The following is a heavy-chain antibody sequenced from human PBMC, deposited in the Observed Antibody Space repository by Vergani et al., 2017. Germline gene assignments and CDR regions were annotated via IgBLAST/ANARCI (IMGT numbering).Heavy chain of an antibody. CDR1: GYSFTSYW. V-gene: IGHV5-51*01. Sequence: EVQLVQSGAEVKKPGESLKISCKGSGYSFTSYWIGWVRQMPGKGLEWMGIIYPGNSDTRYSPSFQGQVTISADKSISTAYLQWSSLKASDTAMYYCARQHYYVSIGYLDPYYYYYYMAVLGKWTTVSVSS. CDR2: IYPGNSDT. J-gene: IGHJ6*03. D-gene: IGHD3-22*01. CDR3: ARQHYYVSIGYLDPYYYYYYMAV.